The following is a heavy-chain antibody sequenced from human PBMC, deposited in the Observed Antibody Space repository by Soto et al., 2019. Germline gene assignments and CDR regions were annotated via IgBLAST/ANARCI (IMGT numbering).Heavy chain of an antibody. V-gene: IGHV4-30-4*01. J-gene: IGHJ5*02. D-gene: IGHD2-15*01. CDR1: GGSISSGDYY. Sequence: QVQLQESGPGLVKPSQTLSLTCTVSGGSISSGDYYWSWIRQPPGKGLEWIGYINYSGSTYYNPSLKTRVTISVDTSKNQFSLKLSSVTAADTAVYYCARIVLSAFNWFDPWGQGTLVTVSS. CDR3: ARIVLSAFNWFDP. CDR2: INYSGST.